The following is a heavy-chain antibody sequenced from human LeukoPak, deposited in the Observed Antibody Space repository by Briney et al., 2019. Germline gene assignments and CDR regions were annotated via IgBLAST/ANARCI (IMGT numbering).Heavy chain of an antibody. V-gene: IGHV5-51*01. CDR2: IYPGDSDT. CDR1: GYSFTSYW. J-gene: IGHJ5*02. Sequence: GESLKISCKGSGYSFTSYWIGWVRQMPGKGLEWMGIIYPGDSDTRYSPSFQGQVTISADKSISTAYLQWSSLKASDTAMYYCARLRDYDFWSGHNWFGPWGQGTLVTVSS. CDR3: ARLRDYDFWSGHNWFGP. D-gene: IGHD3-3*01.